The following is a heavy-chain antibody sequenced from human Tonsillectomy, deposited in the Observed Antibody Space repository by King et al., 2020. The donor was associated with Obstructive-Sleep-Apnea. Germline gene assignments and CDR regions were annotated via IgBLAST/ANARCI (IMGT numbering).Heavy chain of an antibody. V-gene: IGHV4-59*08. CDR2: ISHSGST. CDR1: GGSISSQY. Sequence: QLQESGPGLVKPSETLSLTCTVSGGSISSQYWSWVRQPPGKGLDWIGYISHSGSTTYNPSLKSRVTISVDTSKSQFSLKLSSVTAADTAVYYCARHLGGSYYGKIVDYWGQGTLVTVSS. D-gene: IGHD1-26*01. J-gene: IGHJ4*02. CDR3: ARHLGGSYYGKIVDY.